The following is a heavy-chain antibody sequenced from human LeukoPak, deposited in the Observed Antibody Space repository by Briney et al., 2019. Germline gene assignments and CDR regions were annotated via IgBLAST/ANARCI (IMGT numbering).Heavy chain of an antibody. Sequence: ASVKVSCKASGGTFSSYAISWVRQAPGQGLEWMGRIIPILGIANYAQKFQGRVTITADKSTSTAYMELSSLRSEDTAVYYCASTWYYYGSGSPWYFDLWGRGTLVTVSS. D-gene: IGHD3-10*01. CDR2: IIPILGIA. V-gene: IGHV1-69*04. CDR3: ASTWYYYGSGSPWYFDL. CDR1: GGTFSSYA. J-gene: IGHJ2*01.